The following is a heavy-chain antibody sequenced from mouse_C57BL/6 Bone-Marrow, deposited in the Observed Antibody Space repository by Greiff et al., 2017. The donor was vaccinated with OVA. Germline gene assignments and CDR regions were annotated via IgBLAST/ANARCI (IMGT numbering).Heavy chain of an antibody. CDR1: GYTFTEYT. CDR2: FYPGRGSI. V-gene: IGHV1-62-2*01. J-gene: IGHJ4*01. Sequence: QVQLKESGAELVKPGASVKLSCKASGYTFTEYTIHWVKQRSGQGLEWIGWFYPGRGSIKYNENFKDKATLTADKSSSTVYMKRRRLTSEDSAVDFCARADSSGYVFYAMDYWGQGTSVTVSS. CDR3: ARADSSGYVFYAMDY. D-gene: IGHD3-2*02.